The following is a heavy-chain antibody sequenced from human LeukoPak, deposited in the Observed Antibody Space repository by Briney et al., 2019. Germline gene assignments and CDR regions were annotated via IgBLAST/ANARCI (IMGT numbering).Heavy chain of an antibody. V-gene: IGHV3-33*01. D-gene: IGHD3-3*01. J-gene: IGHJ4*02. CDR2: IWYDGSNK. CDR1: GFTFSSYG. Sequence: GGSLRLSCAASGFTFSSYGMPWARQAPGKGLEWVAVIWYDGSNKYYADSVKGRFTISRDNSKNTLYLQMNSLRAEDTAVYYCARDMIHYDFWSGYYPSPGFDYWGQGTLATVSS. CDR3: ARDMIHYDFWSGYYPSPGFDY.